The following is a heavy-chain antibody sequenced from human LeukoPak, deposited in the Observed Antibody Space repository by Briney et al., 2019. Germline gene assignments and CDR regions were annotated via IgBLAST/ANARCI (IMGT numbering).Heavy chain of an antibody. CDR2: IYTSGST. V-gene: IGHV4-4*07. J-gene: IGHJ4*02. CDR3: ARENSGSYREFDY. D-gene: IGHD1-26*01. CDR1: GFTFSDYY. Sequence: GSLRLSCAASGFTFSDYYMSWIRQAPGKGLEWVGRIYTSGSTNYNASLKSRVSMSVDTSKNQFSLKLSSVTAADTAVFYCARENSGSYREFDYWGQGTLVTVSS.